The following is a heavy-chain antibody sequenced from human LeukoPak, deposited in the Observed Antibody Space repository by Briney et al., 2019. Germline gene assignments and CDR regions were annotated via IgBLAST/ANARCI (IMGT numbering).Heavy chain of an antibody. Sequence: SETLSLTCTVSGGSISSYYWSWIRQPPGKGLEWIGHIYSSGSTNYNPSLKSRVTISVDTSKNQFSLKLSSVTAADTAIYYCARMWMIRGLIYGLNWFDPWGQGTLVTVSS. J-gene: IGHJ5*02. V-gene: IGHV4-4*08. CDR3: ARMWMIRGLIYGLNWFDP. D-gene: IGHD3-10*01. CDR1: GGSISSYY. CDR2: IYSSGST.